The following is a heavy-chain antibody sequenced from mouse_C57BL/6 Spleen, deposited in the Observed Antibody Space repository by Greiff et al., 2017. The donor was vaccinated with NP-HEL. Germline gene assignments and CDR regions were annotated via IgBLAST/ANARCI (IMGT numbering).Heavy chain of an antibody. CDR1: GYTFTSSW. V-gene: IGHV1-64*01. CDR2: IHPNRGST. D-gene: IGHD1-1*01. Sequence: VQLQQPGAELVKPGASVKLSCKASGYTFTSSWMHWVKQRPGQGLEWIGMIHPNRGSTNYNEKFKSKATLTVDKSSSTAYMQLSSLTSEDSAVYDCAKFYGSSYPWFAYWGQGTLVTVSA. CDR3: AKFYGSSYPWFAY. J-gene: IGHJ3*01.